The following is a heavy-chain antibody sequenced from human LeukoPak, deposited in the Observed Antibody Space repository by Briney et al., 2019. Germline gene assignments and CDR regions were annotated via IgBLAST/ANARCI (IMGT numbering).Heavy chain of an antibody. CDR1: GFTFSSYE. CDR2: ISSSGSTI. J-gene: IGHJ4*02. V-gene: IGHV3-48*03. CDR3: ARDYDFWSGRDY. Sequence: GGSLRLSCAATGFTFSSYEMNWVRQAPGKGLEWVSYISSSGSTIYYADSVKGRFTISRDNAKNSLYLQMNSLRAEDTAVYYCARDYDFWSGRDYWGQGTLVTVSS. D-gene: IGHD3-3*01.